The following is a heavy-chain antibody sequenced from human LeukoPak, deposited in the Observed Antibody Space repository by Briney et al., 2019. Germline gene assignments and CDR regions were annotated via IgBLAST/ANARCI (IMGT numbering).Heavy chain of an antibody. CDR2: INSDGSGI. V-gene: IGHV3-74*01. D-gene: IGHD6-19*01. Sequence: GGSLRLSCAASEFTFSSFWMHWLRQAPGKGLVWVSRINSDGSGIRYADSVKGRFTISRDNAKNTLYLQMNSLSAEDTAVYYCARERRSSGWYDALDMRAQGTRVTVSS. CDR1: EFTFSSFW. J-gene: IGHJ3*02. CDR3: ARERRSSGWYDALDM.